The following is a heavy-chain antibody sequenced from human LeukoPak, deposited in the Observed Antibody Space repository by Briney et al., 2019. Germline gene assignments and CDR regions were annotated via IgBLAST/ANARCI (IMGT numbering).Heavy chain of an antibody. CDR2: IIPILGIA. Sequence: SVKVSCKASGGTFSSYAISWVRQAPGQGLEWMGRIIPILGIANYAQKVQGRVTITADKSTSTAYMELSSLRSEDTAVYYCARNLYYYDSSGYPVQHWGQGTLVTVSS. D-gene: IGHD3-22*01. CDR3: ARNLYYYDSSGYPVQH. CDR1: GGTFSSYA. J-gene: IGHJ1*01. V-gene: IGHV1-69*04.